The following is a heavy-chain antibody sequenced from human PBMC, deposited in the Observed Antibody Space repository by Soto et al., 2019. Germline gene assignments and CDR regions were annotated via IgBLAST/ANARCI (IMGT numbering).Heavy chain of an antibody. D-gene: IGHD4-4*01. CDR1: GFTFSDYY. V-gene: IGHV3-11*06. CDR3: ARLADCSNNICSYGMDV. CDR2: ISSISTYA. Sequence: QVQLVESGGGLVKPGGSLRLSCAASGFTFSDYYMSWVRQAPGKGLEWVSYISSISTYANYADSVKGRFTISRDNAKNSLDLQMHSLRDDDTALYYCARLADCSNNICSYGMDVWGQGTTVTVSS. J-gene: IGHJ6*02.